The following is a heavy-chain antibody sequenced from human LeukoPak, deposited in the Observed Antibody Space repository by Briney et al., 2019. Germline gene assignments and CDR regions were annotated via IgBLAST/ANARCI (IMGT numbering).Heavy chain of an antibody. J-gene: IGHJ6*02. Sequence: GGSLRLSCAASGFILNSYGMHWVRQAPGKGLEWVADIWFDGKNQHFADSVRGRFAISRDNSKNTVYLQINSLRAEDTAVYYCARDRHCVNGVCLSPAGMDVWGQGTTVTVSS. CDR2: IWFDGKNQ. CDR1: GFILNSYG. CDR3: ARDRHCVNGVCLSPAGMDV. D-gene: IGHD2-8*01. V-gene: IGHV3-33*01.